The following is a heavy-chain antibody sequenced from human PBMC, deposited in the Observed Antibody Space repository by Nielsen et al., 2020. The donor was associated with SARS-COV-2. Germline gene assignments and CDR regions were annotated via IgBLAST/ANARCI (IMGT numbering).Heavy chain of an antibody. J-gene: IGHJ4*02. V-gene: IGHV3-74*01. Sequence: GESLKISCSASGFTFSSTWMDWVRQAPGQGLVWVSRINPSGSGTAYADSVKGRFTISRDNSKNTLYLQMNSLRAEDTAVYYCAKEEGWFGELLPTDYWGQGTLVTVSS. CDR1: GFTFSSTW. CDR3: AKEEGWFGELLPTDY. CDR2: INPSGSGT. D-gene: IGHD3-10*01.